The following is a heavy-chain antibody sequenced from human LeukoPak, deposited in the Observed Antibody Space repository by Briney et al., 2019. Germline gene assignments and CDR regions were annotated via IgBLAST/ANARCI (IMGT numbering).Heavy chain of an antibody. CDR1: GFTFSSFA. D-gene: IGHD2-2*01. Sequence: GGSLRLSCAASGFTFSSFAMSCGRQAPGKGLEWVSAISGSGGSTFYADSVKGRFTISRDNSKNTLFLQMNGLRAEDTAVYYCAKDRSCSGSSCNVGSWGQGTMVTVSS. J-gene: IGHJ3*01. CDR2: ISGSGGST. V-gene: IGHV3-23*01. CDR3: AKDRSCSGSSCNVGS.